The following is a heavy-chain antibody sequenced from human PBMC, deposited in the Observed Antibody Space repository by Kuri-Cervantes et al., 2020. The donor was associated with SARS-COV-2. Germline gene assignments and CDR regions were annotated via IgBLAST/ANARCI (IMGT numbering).Heavy chain of an antibody. CDR3: ASSRRIAAAAHYYYYYMDV. J-gene: IGHJ6*03. D-gene: IGHD6-13*01. CDR1: GGSISSSSYY. CDR2: IYYSGST. Sequence: SETLSLTCTVSGGSISSSSYYWGWIRQPPGKGLEWIGSIYYSGSTYYNPSLKSRVTISVDTSKNQFSLKLSSVTAADTAVYYCASSRRIAAAAHYYYYYMDVWGKGNTVNVSS. V-gene: IGHV4-39*01.